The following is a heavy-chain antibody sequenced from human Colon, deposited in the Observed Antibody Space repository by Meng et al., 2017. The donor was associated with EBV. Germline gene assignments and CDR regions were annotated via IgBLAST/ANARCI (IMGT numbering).Heavy chain of an antibody. J-gene: IGHJ4*02. CDR1: GGSFSGYY. CDR2: ITHRGST. CDR3: ASSHSSKVGARRLDY. D-gene: IGHD1-26*01. V-gene: IGHV4-34*01. Sequence: QVKLQQWGAGLLKPSYARSLTCAGYGGSFSGYYWTWIRQPPGKGLEWIGEITHRGSTNYNPFLKSRVTISVDTSKKQFSLKLTSVTAADTAVYYCASSHSSKVGARRLDYWGQGTLVTVSS.